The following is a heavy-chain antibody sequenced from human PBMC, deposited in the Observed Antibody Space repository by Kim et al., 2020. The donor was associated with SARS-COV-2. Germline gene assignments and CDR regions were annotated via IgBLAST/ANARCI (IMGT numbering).Heavy chain of an antibody. Sequence: SETLSLTCTVSGGSISSSSYYWGWIRQPPGKGLEWIGSIYYSGSTYYNPSLKSRVTISVDTSKNQFSLKLSSVTAADTAVYYCARSLGAGPSTIFGVVIIPDAFDIWAKGQWSPSLQ. J-gene: IGHJ3*02. CDR2: IYYSGST. CDR3: ARSLGAGPSTIFGVVIIPDAFDI. V-gene: IGHV4-39*01. CDR1: GGSISSSSYY. D-gene: IGHD3-3*01.